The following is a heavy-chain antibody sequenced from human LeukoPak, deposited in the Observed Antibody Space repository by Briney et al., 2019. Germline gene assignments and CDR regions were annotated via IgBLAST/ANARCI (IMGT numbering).Heavy chain of an antibody. J-gene: IGHJ5*02. CDR3: ANLPGYSSSWYHNWFDP. CDR2: INSDGSST. V-gene: IGHV3-74*01. CDR1: GFTFSSYW. D-gene: IGHD6-13*01. Sequence: GGSLRLSCAASGFTFSSYWMHWVRQAPGKGLVWVSRINSDGSSTSYADSVKGRFTISRDNSKNTLYLQMNSLRAEDTAVYYCANLPGYSSSWYHNWFDPWGQGTLVTVSS.